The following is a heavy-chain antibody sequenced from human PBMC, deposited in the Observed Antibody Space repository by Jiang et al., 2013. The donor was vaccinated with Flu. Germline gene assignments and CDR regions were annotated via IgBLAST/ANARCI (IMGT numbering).Heavy chain of an antibody. J-gene: IGHJ4*02. CDR1: GFIFTNYA. CDR3: ARSDRFCTTTTCYTSFDY. Sequence: VQLLESGGGLVQPGGSLRLSCAASGFIFTNYAMNWVRQAPGKGLEWVASVRTSGATRHYADSVKGRFTISRDNSKGTVFLEMNSLRADDTALYYCARSDRFCTTTTCYTSFDYWGQGILVTVSS. V-gene: IGHV3-23*01. D-gene: IGHD2-2*02. CDR2: VRTSGATR.